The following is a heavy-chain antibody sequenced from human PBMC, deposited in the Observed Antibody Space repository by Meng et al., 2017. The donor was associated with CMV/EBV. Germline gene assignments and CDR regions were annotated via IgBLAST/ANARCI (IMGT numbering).Heavy chain of an antibody. D-gene: IGHD6-13*01. Sequence: GESLKISCAASGFTFSSYAMHWVRQAPGKGLEYVSAISSNGGSTYYADSVKGRFTISRDNSKNTLYLQMNSLRAEDTAVYYCARDYSAQGYGMDVWGQGTTVTVSS. J-gene: IGHJ6*02. V-gene: IGHV3-64*04. CDR2: ISSNGGST. CDR3: ARDYSAQGYGMDV. CDR1: GFTFSSYA.